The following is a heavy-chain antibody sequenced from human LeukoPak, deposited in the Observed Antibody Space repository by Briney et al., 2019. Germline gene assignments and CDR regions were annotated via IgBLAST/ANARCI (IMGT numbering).Heavy chain of an antibody. V-gene: IGHV4-30-4*07. J-gene: IGHJ3*02. Sequence: SETLSLTCAVSGGSISSGGYSWSWIRQPPGKGLEWIGYIYYSGSTYYNPSLKSRVTISVDTSKNQFSLKLSSVTAADTAVYYCASPGLFLGAFDIWGQGTMVTVSS. D-gene: IGHD3-22*01. CDR1: GGSISSGGYS. CDR3: ASPGLFLGAFDI. CDR2: IYYSGST.